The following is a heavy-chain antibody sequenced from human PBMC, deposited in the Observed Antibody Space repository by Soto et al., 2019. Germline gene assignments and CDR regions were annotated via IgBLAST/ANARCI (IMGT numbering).Heavy chain of an antibody. CDR3: AREMIPMIMGGMSAMDV. CDR2: ISFDGTNK. J-gene: IGHJ6*02. V-gene: IGHV3-30*04. D-gene: IGHD3-22*01. Sequence: QVQLVESGGGVVQPERSQRLSCTASKFTFASYVMHWVRQAPGEGLEWVALISFDGTNKYYEASVKGRFTISRDNSKNTMYLQMNSLRPEDTAVYYCAREMIPMIMGGMSAMDVWGQGTTVTVS. CDR1: KFTFASYV.